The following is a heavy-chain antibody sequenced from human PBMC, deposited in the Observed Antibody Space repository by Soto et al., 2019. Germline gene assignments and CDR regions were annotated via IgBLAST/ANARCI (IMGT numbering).Heavy chain of an antibody. D-gene: IGHD5-12*01. Sequence: QVQLQESGPGLVKPSETLSLTCTVSGGSVSSGSYYWSWIRQPPGKGLEWIGYIYYSGSTNYNPSLKSRVTISVDTSKNQFSLKLSSVTAADTAVYYCARDGYGGYGDYWGQGTLVTVSS. CDR1: GGSVSSGSYY. CDR2: IYYSGST. CDR3: ARDGYGGYGDY. J-gene: IGHJ4*02. V-gene: IGHV4-61*01.